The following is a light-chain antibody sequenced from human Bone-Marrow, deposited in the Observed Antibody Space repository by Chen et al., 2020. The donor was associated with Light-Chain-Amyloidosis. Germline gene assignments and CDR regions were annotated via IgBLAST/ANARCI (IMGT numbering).Light chain of an antibody. Sequence: EIVLTPSPAPLSLSPGERATLSCRASQSVSNYLAWYQQRPGQAPRLLIYDTSNRAPGIPARFSGRGSGTDFTLTISSLQPEDFAIYYCQQRQAWPITFGGGTNVEIK. CDR3: QQRQAWPIT. CDR2: DTS. V-gene: IGKV3-11*01. CDR1: QSVSNY. J-gene: IGKJ4*01.